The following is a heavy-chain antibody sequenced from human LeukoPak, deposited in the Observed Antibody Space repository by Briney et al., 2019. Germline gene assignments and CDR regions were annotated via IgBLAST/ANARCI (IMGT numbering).Heavy chain of an antibody. Sequence: PGGSLRLSCAASGFTFSSYSMNRVRQAPGKGLEWVSSISSSSSYIYYADSVKGRFTISRDNSKNTLSLQMNSLRAEDTAVYYCAKRGPGSPESGKYYFDYWGQGTLVTVSS. CDR1: GFTFSSYS. V-gene: IGHV3-21*04. D-gene: IGHD3-10*01. J-gene: IGHJ4*02. CDR2: ISSSSSYI. CDR3: AKRGPGSPESGKYYFDY.